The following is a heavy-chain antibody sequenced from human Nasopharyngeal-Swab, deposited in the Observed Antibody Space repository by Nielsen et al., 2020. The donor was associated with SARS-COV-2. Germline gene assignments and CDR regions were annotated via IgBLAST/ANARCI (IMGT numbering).Heavy chain of an antibody. J-gene: IGHJ6*03. V-gene: IGHV3-23*01. CDR3: ARGRSYSSSWYTEDYYYYMDV. CDR2: ISGSGGST. CDR1: GFTFSSYA. Sequence: GGSLRLSCAASGFTFSSYAMSWVRQAPGKGLEWVSAISGSGGSTYYADSVKGRFTISRDNSKNTLYLQMNSLRAEDTAVYYCARGRSYSSSWYTEDYYYYMDVWGKGTTVTVSS. D-gene: IGHD6-13*01.